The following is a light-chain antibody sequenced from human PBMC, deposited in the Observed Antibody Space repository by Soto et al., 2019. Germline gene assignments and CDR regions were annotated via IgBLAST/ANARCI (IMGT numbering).Light chain of an antibody. Sequence: DIVMTQSPLSLPVTPGEPASISCRSSQSLLHSNGYNYLDWYLQKPGQSPQLLIYLGSNRASGVPDRFSGSGLGNDFNLKINRVEGEDVGVYYCMQALQTPYTFGQGTKLEIK. CDR3: MQALQTPYT. V-gene: IGKV2-28*01. CDR1: QSLLHSNGYNY. J-gene: IGKJ2*01. CDR2: LGS.